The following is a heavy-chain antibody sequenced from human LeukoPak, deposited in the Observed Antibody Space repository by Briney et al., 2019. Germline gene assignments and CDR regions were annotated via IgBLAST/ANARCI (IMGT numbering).Heavy chain of an antibody. CDR1: GFAFLNYG. J-gene: IGHJ4*02. CDR3: AKDRVGATLYFDY. CDR2: ISGSGVTT. D-gene: IGHD1-26*01. V-gene: IGHV3-23*01. Sequence: GGSLRLSCAASGFAFLNYGMSWVRQAPGKGLEWVSAISGSGVTTYYAGSVKGRFTISRDNSKNTLYLQMNSLRAEDTAVYYCAKDRVGATLYFDYWGQGALVTVSS.